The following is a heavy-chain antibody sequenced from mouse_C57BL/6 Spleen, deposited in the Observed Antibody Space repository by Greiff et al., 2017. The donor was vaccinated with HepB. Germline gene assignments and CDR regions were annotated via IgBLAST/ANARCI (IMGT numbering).Heavy chain of an antibody. CDR1: GFTFSDYG. V-gene: IGHV5-17*01. D-gene: IGHD1-1*01. Sequence: EVKVVESGGGLVKPGGSLKLSCAASGFTFSDYGMHWVRQAPEKGLEWVAYISSGSSTIYYADTVKGRFTISRDNAKNTLFLQMTSLRSEDTAMYYCARIGDYYGSPFGFAYWGQGTLVTVSA. CDR2: ISSGSSTI. J-gene: IGHJ3*01. CDR3: ARIGDYYGSPFGFAY.